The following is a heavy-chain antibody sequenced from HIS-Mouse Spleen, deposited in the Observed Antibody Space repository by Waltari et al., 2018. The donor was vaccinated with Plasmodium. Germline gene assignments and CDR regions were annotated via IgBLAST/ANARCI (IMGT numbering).Heavy chain of an antibody. V-gene: IGHV4-39*01. Sequence: QLQLQESGPGLVKPSETLSTTCTVSGVPISSSSYYWGWIRQPPGKGLEWIGSIYYSGSTYYNPSLKSRVTISVDTSKNQFSLKLSSVTAADTAVYYCARRGGSYYYFDYWGQGTLVTVSS. CDR1: GVPISSSSYY. CDR3: ARRGGSYYYFDY. J-gene: IGHJ4*02. CDR2: IYYSGST. D-gene: IGHD1-26*01.